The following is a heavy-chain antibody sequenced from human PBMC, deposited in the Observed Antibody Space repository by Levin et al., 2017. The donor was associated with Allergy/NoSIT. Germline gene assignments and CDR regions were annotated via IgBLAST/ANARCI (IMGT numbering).Heavy chain of an antibody. CDR3: AKGKGYYDFWSGYYLFDY. CDR1: GFTFSSSA. CDR2: ISGSGGST. J-gene: IGHJ4*02. D-gene: IGHD3-3*01. V-gene: IGHV3-23*01. Sequence: LSLTCAASGFTFSSSAMSWVRQAPGKGLEWVSAISGSGGSTYYADSVKGRFTISRDNSKNTLYLQMNSLRAEDTAVYYCAKGKGYYDFWSGYYLFDYWGQGTLVTVSS.